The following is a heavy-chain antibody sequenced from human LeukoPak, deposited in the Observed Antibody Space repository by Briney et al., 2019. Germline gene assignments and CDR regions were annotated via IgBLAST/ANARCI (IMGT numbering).Heavy chain of an antibody. CDR3: AKGPGRNFGRAEV. CDR1: GFTFDDYA. J-gene: IGHJ3*01. D-gene: IGHD2/OR15-2a*01. CDR2: ISWNSGCI. Sequence: GRSLRLSCAASGFTFDDYAMHWVRQAPGKGLEWVSGISWNSGCIGYAVSVKGRFTISTDNAKGSLYLQMNSLGPEDMALSYCAKGPGRNFGRAEVWGQGTMVTVSS. V-gene: IGHV3-9*03.